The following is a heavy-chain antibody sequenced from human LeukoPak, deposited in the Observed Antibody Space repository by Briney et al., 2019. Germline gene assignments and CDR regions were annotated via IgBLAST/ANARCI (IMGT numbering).Heavy chain of an antibody. J-gene: IGHJ6*03. V-gene: IGHV1-18*04. CDR1: GYTFTDYY. CDR3: ARDARRSLGLLKYYYYYMDV. Sequence: ASVKVSCKASGYTFTDYYINWVRQAPGQGLEWMGWISAYNGNTNYAQKLQGRVTMTTDTSTSTAYMELRSLRSDDTAVYYCARDARRSLGLLKYYYYYMDVWGKGTTVTISS. CDR2: ISAYNGNT. D-gene: IGHD6-6*01.